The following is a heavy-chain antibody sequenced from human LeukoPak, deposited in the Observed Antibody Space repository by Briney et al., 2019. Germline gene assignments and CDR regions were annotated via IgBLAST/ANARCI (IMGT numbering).Heavy chain of an antibody. CDR2: IIPIFGTA. CDR3: AKTTVTTEHYYYYYYMDV. D-gene: IGHD4-17*01. Sequence: GASVKVSCKASGGTFSSYAISWVRQAPGQGLEWMGGIIPIFGTANYAQKFQGRVTITADKSTSTAYMELSSLRSEDTAVYYCAKTTVTTEHYYYYYYMDVWGKGTTVTVSS. CDR1: GGTFSSYA. V-gene: IGHV1-69*06. J-gene: IGHJ6*03.